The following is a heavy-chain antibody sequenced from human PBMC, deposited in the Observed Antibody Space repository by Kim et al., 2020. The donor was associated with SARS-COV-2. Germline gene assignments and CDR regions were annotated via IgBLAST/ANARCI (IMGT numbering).Heavy chain of an antibody. CDR1: GFTFDDYA. D-gene: IGHD3-10*01. V-gene: IGHV3-9*01. Sequence: GGSLRLSCAASGFTFDDYAMHWVRQAPGKGLEWVSGISWNSGSIGYADSVKGRFTISRDNAKNSLYLQMNSLRAEDTALYYCAKDPVLWFGELITPYYFDYWGQGTLVTVAS. J-gene: IGHJ4*02. CDR2: ISWNSGSI. CDR3: AKDPVLWFGELITPYYFDY.